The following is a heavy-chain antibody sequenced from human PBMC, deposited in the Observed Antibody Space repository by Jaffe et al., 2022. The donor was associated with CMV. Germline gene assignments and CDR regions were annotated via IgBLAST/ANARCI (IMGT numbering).Heavy chain of an antibody. CDR2: INHSGST. J-gene: IGHJ6*02. D-gene: IGHD3-9*01. Sequence: QVQLQQWGAGLLKPSETLSLTCAVYGGSFSGYYWSWIRQPPGKGLEWIGEINHSGSTNYNPSLKSRVTISVDTSKNQFSLKLSSVTAADTAVYYCARNYDILTGYTYWYYYGMDVWGQGTTVTVSS. CDR3: ARNYDILTGYTYWYYYGMDV. V-gene: IGHV4-34*01. CDR1: GGSFSGYY.